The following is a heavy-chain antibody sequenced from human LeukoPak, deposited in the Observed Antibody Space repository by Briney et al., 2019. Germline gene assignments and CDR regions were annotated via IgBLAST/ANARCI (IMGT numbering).Heavy chain of an antibody. Sequence: SETLSLTCAVYGGSFSGYYWSWIRQPPGKGLEWIGEINHSGSTNNNSSLKSRVTISVDTSKNQFSLKLSSVTAADTAVYYCARYDVAAAGTLLDWGQGTLVTVSS. D-gene: IGHD6-13*01. J-gene: IGHJ4*02. V-gene: IGHV4-34*01. CDR1: GGSFSGYY. CDR2: INHSGST. CDR3: ARYDVAAAGTLLD.